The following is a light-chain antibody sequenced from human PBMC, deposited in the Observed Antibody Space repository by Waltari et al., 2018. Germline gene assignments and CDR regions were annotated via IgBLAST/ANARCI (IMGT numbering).Light chain of an antibody. CDR2: EVS. Sequence: QSALPQPPSASGSPGQSVTISCTGTSSDVGGYNYVSWYQQHPGKAPKLMIYEVSERPSGVPDRFSGSKSGNTASLTVSGLQAEDEADYYCSSYAGSNILVVFGGGTKLTVL. J-gene: IGLJ2*01. CDR1: SSDVGGYNY. V-gene: IGLV2-8*01. CDR3: SSYAGSNILVV.